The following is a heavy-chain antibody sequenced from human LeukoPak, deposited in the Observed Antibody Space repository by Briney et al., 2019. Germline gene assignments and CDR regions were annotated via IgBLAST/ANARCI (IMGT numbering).Heavy chain of an antibody. CDR2: IDPSGSYT. CDR3: ARHRSSGREEFDY. V-gene: IGHV5-10-1*01. CDR1: GYSFTSYW. Sequence: GESLKISCQGSGYSFTSYWISWVRQMPGKGLEWMGRIDPSGSYTTYSPSFQGHVTISADKSISTAYLQWSGLKASDTAMYYCARHRSSGREEFDYWGQGTLVTVSS. D-gene: IGHD6-19*01. J-gene: IGHJ4*02.